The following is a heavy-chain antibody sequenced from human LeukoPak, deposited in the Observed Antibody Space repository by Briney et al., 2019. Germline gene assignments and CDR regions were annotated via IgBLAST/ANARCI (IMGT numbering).Heavy chain of an antibody. J-gene: IGHJ4*02. V-gene: IGHV5-51*01. CDR3: ARSRDSSGYYYLI. CDR2: IYPDDSDT. CDR1: GYPFTNYW. Sequence: GESLKISWEASGYPFTNYWIAWVRQMPGKGLEWMGIIYPDDSDTKYSPSFQGQVTISADKSISTAYLQWSSLKAADTAMYYCARSRDSSGYYYLIWGQGTLVTVSS. D-gene: IGHD3-22*01.